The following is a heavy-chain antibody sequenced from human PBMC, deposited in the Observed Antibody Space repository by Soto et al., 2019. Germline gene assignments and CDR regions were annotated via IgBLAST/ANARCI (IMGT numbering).Heavy chain of an antibody. CDR3: ARVVLRDYGGRSPLTRSHFHGMXV. J-gene: IGHJ6*02. Sequence: ASVKVPSKTSGYRFSIYCISWVRQAPAQGLEWMGGISAYRINTKSTQKIQERVTMTTDTPTSTAYMEVRSLRSDDTAVYYCARVVLRDYGGRSPLTRSHFHGMXVWG. D-gene: IGHD2-15*01. V-gene: IGHV1-18*01. CDR2: ISAYRINT. CDR1: GYRFSIYC.